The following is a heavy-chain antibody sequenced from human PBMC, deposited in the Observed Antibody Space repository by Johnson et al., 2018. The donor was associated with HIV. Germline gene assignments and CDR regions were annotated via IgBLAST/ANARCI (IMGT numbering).Heavy chain of an antibody. Sequence: VQLVESGGGVAQPGRSLRLSCAASGFTFSSYAMHWVRQAPGKGLEWVAVISYDGSNKYYADSVKGRFTISRDNSKNTLYLQMNSLRAEDTAVYYCASAWGELDDAFDIWGQGTMVTVSS. V-gene: IGHV3-30-3*01. CDR2: ISYDGSNK. J-gene: IGHJ3*02. CDR3: ASAWGELDDAFDI. CDR1: GFTFSSYA. D-gene: IGHD1-26*01.